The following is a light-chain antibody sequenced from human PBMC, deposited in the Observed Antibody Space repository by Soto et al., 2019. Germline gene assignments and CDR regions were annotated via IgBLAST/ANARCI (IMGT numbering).Light chain of an antibody. Sequence: IVLTQSPGAVSLSQGERATLSCRASQNVDTKYLAWYQFKPGQAPRIIIFGASGRATGIPDRFSGSGSGTDFTLTISSLQPEDFATYYCQQLDSYLPFGQGTRLEI. CDR2: GAS. J-gene: IGKJ5*01. CDR1: QNVDTKY. V-gene: IGKV3-20*01. CDR3: QQLDSYLP.